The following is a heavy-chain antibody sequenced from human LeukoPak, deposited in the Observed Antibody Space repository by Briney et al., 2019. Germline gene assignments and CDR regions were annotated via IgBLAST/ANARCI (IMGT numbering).Heavy chain of an antibody. Sequence: GASVKVSCKASGGTFSNYAISWVRQAPGQGLEWMGGIISIFDSANYAQKFQGRVTITADDSTSTAYMELANLTSEDTAVYNCARGRGTGVDYYYYMDVWGKGTTVTVSS. CDR1: GGTFSNYA. CDR3: ARGRGTGVDYYYYMDV. CDR2: IISIFDSA. D-gene: IGHD7-27*01. V-gene: IGHV1-69*13. J-gene: IGHJ6*03.